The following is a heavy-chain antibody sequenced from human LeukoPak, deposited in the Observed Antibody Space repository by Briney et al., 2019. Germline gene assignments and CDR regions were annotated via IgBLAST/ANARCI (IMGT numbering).Heavy chain of an antibody. D-gene: IGHD3-9*01. CDR3: SRATTYDILTGYSDY. CDR1: GFTFSSYA. CDR2: ISYDGSNK. V-gene: IGHV3-30*04. Sequence: PGGSLRLSCAASGFTFSSYAMHWVRQAPGKGLEWVAVISYDGSNKYYADSVKGRFTISRDNSKNTLYLRMNSLRAEDTAVYYCSRATTYDILTGYSDYWGQGTLVTVSS. J-gene: IGHJ4*02.